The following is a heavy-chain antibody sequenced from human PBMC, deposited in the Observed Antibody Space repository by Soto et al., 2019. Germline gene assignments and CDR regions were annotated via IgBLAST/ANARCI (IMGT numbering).Heavy chain of an antibody. CDR3: ASISSGYYFDY. J-gene: IGHJ4*02. CDR1: GGSISSSRYY. Sequence: QLQMQESGPGLVKPSETLSLTCTVSGGSISSSRYYWGWIRQPPGKGLEWIGSIYYSGSTYYNPSLKSRVTISVDTSKNQCSLKLSSVTAADTAVYYCASISSGYYFDYWGQGTLVTVSS. V-gene: IGHV4-39*01. D-gene: IGHD6-19*01. CDR2: IYYSGST.